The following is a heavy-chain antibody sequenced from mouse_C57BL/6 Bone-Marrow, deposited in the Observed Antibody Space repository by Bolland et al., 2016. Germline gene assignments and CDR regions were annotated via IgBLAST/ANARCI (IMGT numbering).Heavy chain of an antibody. J-gene: IGHJ3*01. CDR2: GT. CDR3: ARYGSFAY. V-gene: IGHV1-72*01. Sequence: GTKYNEKFKSKATLTVDKLSSTAYMQLSSLTSEDSAVYYCARYGSFAYWGQGTLV. D-gene: IGHD1-2*01.